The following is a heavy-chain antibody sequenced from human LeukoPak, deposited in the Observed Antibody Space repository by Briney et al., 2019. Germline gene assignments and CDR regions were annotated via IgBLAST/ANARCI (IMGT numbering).Heavy chain of an antibody. Sequence: GGSLRLSCAASGFTVSSNYMSWVRQAPGKGLEWVSAISDSGGSTYYADSVKGRFTISRDNSKNTLYLQMNSLRAEDTAVYYCAKDRGYSYGFDAFDIWGQGTMVTVSS. CDR2: ISDSGGST. V-gene: IGHV3-23*01. D-gene: IGHD5-18*01. CDR3: AKDRGYSYGFDAFDI. J-gene: IGHJ3*02. CDR1: GFTVSSNY.